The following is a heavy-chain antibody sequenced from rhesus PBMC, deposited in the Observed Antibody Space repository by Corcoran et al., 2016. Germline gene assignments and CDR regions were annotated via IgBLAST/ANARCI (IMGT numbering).Heavy chain of an antibody. V-gene: IGHV4-65*01. Sequence: QVQLQESGPGLVKPSETLSLTCAVSGGSISSSNWWSWIRQPPGKGLECIGYISGSSDSTYYNPSLKSRVTISKDAAKNQFSLKLSSVTAADTAVYYCASRGIVAAFDYWGQGVLVTVSS. CDR3: ASRGIVAAFDY. CDR1: GGSISSSNW. D-gene: IGHD6-25*01. J-gene: IGHJ4*01. CDR2: ISGSSDST.